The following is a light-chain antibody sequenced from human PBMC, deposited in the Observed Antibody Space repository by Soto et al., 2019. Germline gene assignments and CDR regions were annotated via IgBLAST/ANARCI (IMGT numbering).Light chain of an antibody. V-gene: IGLV2-11*01. J-gene: IGLJ1*01. Sequence: QSALTQPRSVSGSPGQSVTISCTGTSSDVGGYNYVSWYQQHPGKAPKLMIYDVSKRPSGVPDRFSGSKSGNTASLTISGLQAEDEADYYCCSYAGSYTFDVFGTGTKLTDL. CDR1: SSDVGGYNY. CDR2: DVS. CDR3: CSYAGSYTFDV.